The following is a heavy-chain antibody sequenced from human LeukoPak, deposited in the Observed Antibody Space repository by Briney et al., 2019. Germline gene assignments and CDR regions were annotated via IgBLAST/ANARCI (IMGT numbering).Heavy chain of an antibody. D-gene: IGHD6-13*01. Sequence: KSSETLSLTCAVYGGSFSGYYWSWNRQPPGKGLEWIGEINHSGSTNYNPSLKSRVTISVDTSKNQFSLKLSSVTAADTAVYYCATGIAAAGTARGFDYWGQGTLVTVSS. CDR3: ATGIAAAGTARGFDY. CDR2: INHSGST. CDR1: GGSFSGYY. J-gene: IGHJ4*02. V-gene: IGHV4-34*01.